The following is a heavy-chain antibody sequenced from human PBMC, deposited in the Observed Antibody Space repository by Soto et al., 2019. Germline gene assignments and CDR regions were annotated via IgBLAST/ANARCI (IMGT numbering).Heavy chain of an antibody. CDR2: IYPGDSDT. J-gene: IGHJ6*02. CDR3: ARRPYDFWSGYPRDYGMDV. V-gene: IGHV5-51*01. CDR1: GYSFSSNW. Sequence: PGESLKISCKASGYSFSSNWVGWVRQMPGKGLEWMGIIYPGDSDTRYSPSFQGQVTISADKSISTAYLQWSSLKASDTAIYYCARRPYDFWSGYPRDYGMDVWGQGTTVTVSS. D-gene: IGHD3-3*01.